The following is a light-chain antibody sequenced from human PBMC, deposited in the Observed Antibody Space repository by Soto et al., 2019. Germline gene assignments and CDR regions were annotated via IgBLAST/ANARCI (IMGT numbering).Light chain of an antibody. CDR3: SSFTTSTTLI. J-gene: IGLJ2*01. Sequence: QSVLTQPASVSGSPGQSITISCTGTSSDVGAYNYVSWYQQHPGAAPKLMIYEVTNRPSGVSNRFSGSKSGNTASLTISGLQPDDEADYYFSSFTTSTTLIFGGGTKLTVL. CDR1: SSDVGAYNY. V-gene: IGLV2-14*01. CDR2: EVT.